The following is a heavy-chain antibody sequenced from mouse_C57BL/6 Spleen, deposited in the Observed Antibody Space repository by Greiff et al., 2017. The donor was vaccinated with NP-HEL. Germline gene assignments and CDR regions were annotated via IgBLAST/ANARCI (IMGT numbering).Heavy chain of an antibody. CDR2: ISSGGSYT. D-gene: IGHD1-1*01. CDR3: ARQDYGSSSAWFAY. Sequence: DVQLVESGGDLVKPGGSLKLSCAASGFTFSSYGMSWVRQTPDKRLEWVATISSGGSYTYYPDSVKGRFTISRDNAKNTLYLQMSSLKSEDTAMYYCARQDYGSSSAWFAYWGQGTLVTVSA. V-gene: IGHV5-6*01. J-gene: IGHJ3*01. CDR1: GFTFSSYG.